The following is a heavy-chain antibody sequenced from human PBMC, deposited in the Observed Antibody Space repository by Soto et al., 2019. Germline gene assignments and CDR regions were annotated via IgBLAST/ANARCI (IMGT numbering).Heavy chain of an antibody. CDR3: ARGYGSGNIDY. CDR2: IYYSGST. CDR1: GGSISSYY. J-gene: IGHJ4*02. D-gene: IGHD3-10*01. V-gene: IGHV4-59*01. Sequence: QVQLQESGPGLVKPSETLSLTCTVSGGSISSYYWSWIRQPPGKGLEWIGYIYYSGSTNYNPSLKSRVTISVDTSKNQFSLKLSSVTAADTVVYYCARGYGSGNIDYWGQGTLVTVSS.